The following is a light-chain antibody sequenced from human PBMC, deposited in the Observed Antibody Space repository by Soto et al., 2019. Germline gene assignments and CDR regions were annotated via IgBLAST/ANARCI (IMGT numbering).Light chain of an antibody. J-gene: IGKJ5*01. CDR1: QTVSSAY. CDR3: QQYDSFPLIA. Sequence: EIVLTQSPGTLSLSPGERATLSCRASQTVSSAYLGWYQQKPGQAPRLLIYGTSSRAIGIPDRFSGSGSGTDFTLTISRLEPEDFAVYYCQQYDSFPLIAFGQGTRLEIK. CDR2: GTS. V-gene: IGKV3-20*01.